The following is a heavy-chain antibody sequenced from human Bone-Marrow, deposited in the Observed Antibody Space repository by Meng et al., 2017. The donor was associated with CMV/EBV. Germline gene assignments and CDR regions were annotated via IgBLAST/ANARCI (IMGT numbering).Heavy chain of an antibody. D-gene: IGHD6-6*01. Sequence: GSLRLSCTVSGGSISSYYWSWIRQPPGKGLEWIGYIYYSGSTNYNPSLKSRVTISVDTSKNQFSLKLSSVTAADTAVYYCARLKYSSSSGWFYPRGQGTLVTVSS. CDR2: IYYSGST. J-gene: IGHJ5*02. V-gene: IGHV4-59*01. CDR3: ARLKYSSSSGWFYP. CDR1: GGSISSYY.